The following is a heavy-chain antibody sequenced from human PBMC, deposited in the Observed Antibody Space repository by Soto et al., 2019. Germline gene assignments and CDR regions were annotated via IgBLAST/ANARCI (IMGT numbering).Heavy chain of an antibody. CDR3: ASDTSIAARASDYGMDV. D-gene: IGHD6-6*01. CDR1: GFTFSSYG. J-gene: IGHJ6*02. CDR2: IWYDGSSK. V-gene: IGHV3-33*01. Sequence: QVQLVESGGGVVQPGRSLRLSCAASGFTFSSYGMHWVRQAPGKGLEWVAVIWYDGSSKYYADSVKGRFTISRDNSKNTPYLHKSSLRAEDTTFYYRASDTSIAARASDYGMDVWGQGTTVTVAS.